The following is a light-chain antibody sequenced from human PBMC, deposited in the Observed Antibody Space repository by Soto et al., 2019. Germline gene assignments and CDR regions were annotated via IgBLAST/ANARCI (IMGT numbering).Light chain of an antibody. V-gene: IGLV2-8*01. CDR1: SRDVGANNY. CDR3: SSYAGTNRV. J-gene: IGLJ1*01. CDR2: DVT. Sequence: QSALTQPPSASGSPGQSVTISCTGTSRDVGANNYVSWYQQLPGKAPKLMIYDVTKRPSGVPDRSSGSKSGNTASLTVSGLQAEDEADYYCSSYAGTNRVVGTGTKLTVL.